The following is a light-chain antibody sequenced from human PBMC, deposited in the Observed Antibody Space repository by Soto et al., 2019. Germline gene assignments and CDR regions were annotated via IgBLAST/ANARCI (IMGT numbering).Light chain of an antibody. CDR1: QSVSSW. V-gene: IGKV1-5*01. J-gene: IGKJ4*01. CDR3: QQLNSYPLT. Sequence: DIPMTHSPSTLSASLLDRINIXCGASQSVSSWLAWYQQKPGKAPKLLIYAASTLQSGVPSRFSGSGSGTEFTLTISSLQPEDFATYYCQQLNSYPLTFGGGTKVDIK. CDR2: AAS.